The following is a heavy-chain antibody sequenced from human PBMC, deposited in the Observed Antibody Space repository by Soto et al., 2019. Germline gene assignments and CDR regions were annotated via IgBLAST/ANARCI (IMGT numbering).Heavy chain of an antibody. J-gene: IGHJ4*02. D-gene: IGHD3-22*01. Sequence: GGSLRLSCAASGFTFSSYAMHWVRQAPGKGLEWVAVISYDGSNKYYADSVKGRFTISRDNSKNTLYLQMNSLRAEDTAVYYCARDLRIYYDSSGYPADYWGQGTLVTVSS. CDR2: ISYDGSNK. CDR3: ARDLRIYYDSSGYPADY. CDR1: GFTFSSYA. V-gene: IGHV3-30-3*01.